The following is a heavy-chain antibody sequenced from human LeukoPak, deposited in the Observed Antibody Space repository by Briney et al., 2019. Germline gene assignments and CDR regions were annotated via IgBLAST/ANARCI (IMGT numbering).Heavy chain of an antibody. Sequence: GASVKVSCKASGGTFNSYAISWVRQAPGQGLEWMGRIIPILATANYAQKFQGRVTITADKSTSTAYMELSSLRSEDTAVYYCARAPREWGFDYWGQGTLVTVSS. CDR2: IIPILATA. CDR1: GGTFNSYA. D-gene: IGHD3-3*01. J-gene: IGHJ4*02. V-gene: IGHV1-69*04. CDR3: ARAPREWGFDY.